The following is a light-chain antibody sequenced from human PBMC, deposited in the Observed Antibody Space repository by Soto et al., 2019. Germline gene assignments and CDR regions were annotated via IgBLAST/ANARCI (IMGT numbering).Light chain of an antibody. J-gene: IGLJ2*01. CDR2: RNN. CDR3: AACDAGVSGPA. Sequence: QSVLTQPPSASGTPGQRVTISCSGSSSNIGSKYVYWYQQLPGTAPKLLMYRNNQRPSGVPDRFSGSKSGTSASLAISGLRSEDEADYYCAACDAGVSGPAFGGGTKLTVL. V-gene: IGLV1-47*01. CDR1: SSNIGSKY.